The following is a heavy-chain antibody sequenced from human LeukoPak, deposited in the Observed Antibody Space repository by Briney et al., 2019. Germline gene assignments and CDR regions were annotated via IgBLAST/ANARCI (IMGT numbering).Heavy chain of an antibody. J-gene: IGHJ4*02. Sequence: PGGSLRLSCAASGCTFSSYAMSCVRQAPGKGLEGVSASSGRGGSTYYADSVKGRFTISRDNSKNTLYLQLNSLRDEDTAVYYCAKDYGSGSYRFDYWGQGTLVTVSS. D-gene: IGHD3-10*01. CDR1: GCTFSSYA. V-gene: IGHV3-23*01. CDR3: AKDYGSGSYRFDY. CDR2: SSGRGGST.